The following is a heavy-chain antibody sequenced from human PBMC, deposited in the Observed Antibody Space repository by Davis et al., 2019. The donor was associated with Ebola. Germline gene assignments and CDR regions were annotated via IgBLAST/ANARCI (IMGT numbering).Heavy chain of an antibody. J-gene: IGHJ1*01. Sequence: GESLKISCAASGFTFSNYPMNWVRQAPGKGLEWISNIRTNSEGTTKHAESVKGRFTISREDATSSLYLQMNSLRVDDTAIYYCTRGRGGSSWEVLWGQGTLVTVSS. V-gene: IGHV3-48*01. D-gene: IGHD6-13*01. CDR3: TRGRGGSSWEVL. CDR1: GFTFSNYP. CDR2: IRTNSEGTT.